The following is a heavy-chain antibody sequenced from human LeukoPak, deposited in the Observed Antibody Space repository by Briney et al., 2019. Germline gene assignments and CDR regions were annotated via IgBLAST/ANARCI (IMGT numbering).Heavy chain of an antibody. J-gene: IGHJ4*02. Sequence: SGTLSLTCTVSGDSINSLDLWSWVRQPPGKGLEWIGEMYLSGTTHSNPSVKSRVTISIDKSKNQFFSNLSSATAADTAVYYCAGLVGRYSSGLYYYYFDYWGQGTLVTVSS. CDR3: AGLVGRYSSGLYYYYFDY. V-gene: IGHV4-4*02. CDR2: MYLSGTT. CDR1: GDSINSLDL. D-gene: IGHD3-22*01.